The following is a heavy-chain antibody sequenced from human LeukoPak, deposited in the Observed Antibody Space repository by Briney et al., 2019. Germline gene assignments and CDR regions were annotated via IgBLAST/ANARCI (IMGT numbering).Heavy chain of an antibody. CDR3: AGRPIVVVVAATQEDWFDP. V-gene: IGHV4-34*01. J-gene: IGHJ5*02. CDR2: INHSGST. Sequence: SETLSLTCTVSGGSISSYYWSWIRQPPGKGLEWIGEINHSGSTNYNPSLKSRVTISVDTSKNQFSLKLSSVTAADTAVYYCAGRPIVVVVAATQEDWFDPWGQGTLVTVSS. D-gene: IGHD2-15*01. CDR1: GGSISSYY.